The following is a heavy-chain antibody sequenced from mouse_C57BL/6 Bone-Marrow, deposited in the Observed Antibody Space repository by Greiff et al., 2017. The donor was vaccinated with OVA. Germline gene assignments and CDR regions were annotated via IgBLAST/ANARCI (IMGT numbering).Heavy chain of an antibody. CDR1: GFSFSDYG. CDR3: ARAETGTGDN. D-gene: IGHD4-1*01. J-gene: IGHJ2*01. Sequence: EVMLVESGGGLVKPGGSLKLSCAASGFSFSDYGLHWVRQAPEKGLAWVAYISSGSSTIYYADSVKGRFTIFRDNAKNTLFLQMTSLRSEDTAMYYCARAETGTGDNWGQGTTLTVSS. CDR2: ISSGSSTI. V-gene: IGHV5-17*01.